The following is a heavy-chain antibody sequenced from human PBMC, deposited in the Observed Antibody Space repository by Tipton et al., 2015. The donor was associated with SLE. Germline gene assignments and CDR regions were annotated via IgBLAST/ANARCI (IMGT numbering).Heavy chain of an antibody. CDR2: IYYSGGS. CDR1: GVSISSRY. J-gene: IGHJ3*02. CDR3: ARRADAFDI. V-gene: IGHV4-59*11. Sequence: TLSLTCTVSGVSISSRYWTWVRQPPGKGLEWIGSIYYSGGSFYNPSLKSRVTISVDTSKNQFSLKLSSVTAADTAVYYCARRADAFDIWGQGTMVTVSS.